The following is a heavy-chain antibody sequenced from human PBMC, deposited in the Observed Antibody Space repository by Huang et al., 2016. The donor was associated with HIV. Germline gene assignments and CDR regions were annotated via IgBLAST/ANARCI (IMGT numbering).Heavy chain of an antibody. Sequence: VESGGRIVQPGGSIRLSCVGSTFTFGAYWMSWVRQSPGKGLEWVANIKQDESEKYYVESVKGRFNISRDNAKKVLFLEMNNVRVEDTATYYCATKTAAMDIWGQGTTVTVS. CDR1: TFTFGAYW. D-gene: IGHD1-7*01. CDR3: ATKTAAMDI. J-gene: IGHJ6*02. V-gene: IGHV3-7*01. CDR2: IKQDESEK.